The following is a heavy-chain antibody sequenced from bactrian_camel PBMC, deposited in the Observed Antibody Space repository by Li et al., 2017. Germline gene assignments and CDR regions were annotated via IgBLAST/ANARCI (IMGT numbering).Heavy chain of an antibody. CDR3: AARKTLGVASCHLYGDFDY. CDR1: AYAGSYHC. J-gene: IGHJ6*01. D-gene: IGHD5*01. Sequence: HVQLVESGGGSVQAGGSLRLSCTASAYAGSYHCMGWFRQASGKEREGVATIYTGVGATYYADSGVRTICYADSVKGRFTISQDNAKNTLYLEMNNLKPDDTAMYYCAARKTLGVASCHLYGDFDYWGQGTQVTVS. V-gene: IGHV3S1*01. CDR2: IYTGVGAT.